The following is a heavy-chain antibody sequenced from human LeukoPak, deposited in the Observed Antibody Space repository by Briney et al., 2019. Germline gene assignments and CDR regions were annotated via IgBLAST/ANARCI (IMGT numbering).Heavy chain of an antibody. V-gene: IGHV4-30-2*01. Sequence: SETLSLTCTVSGGSISSGGYYWSWIRQPPGKGLEWIGYIYHSGSTYYNPSLKSRVTISVDRSKNQFSLKLSSVTAADTAVYYCARGIAVAALGYWGQGTLVTVSS. CDR1: GGSISSGGYY. D-gene: IGHD6-19*01. J-gene: IGHJ4*02. CDR2: IYHSGST. CDR3: ARGIAVAALGY.